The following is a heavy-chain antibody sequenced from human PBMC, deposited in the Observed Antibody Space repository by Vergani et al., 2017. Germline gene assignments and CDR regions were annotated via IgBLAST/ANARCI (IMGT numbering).Heavy chain of an antibody. J-gene: IGHJ4*02. CDR1: GGSISSGSYY. V-gene: IGHV4-61*02. CDR2: IYTSGIT. D-gene: IGHD3-10*01. CDR3: ARGVYGSGSYPRGLDY. Sequence: QVQLQESGPGLVKPSQTLSLTCTVSGGSISSGSYYWSWIRQPAGKGLEWIGRIYTSGITNYNPSLKSRVTISLDTSKNQFCLKLSSVTAADTAVYYCARGVYGSGSYPRGLDYWGQGTLVTVSS.